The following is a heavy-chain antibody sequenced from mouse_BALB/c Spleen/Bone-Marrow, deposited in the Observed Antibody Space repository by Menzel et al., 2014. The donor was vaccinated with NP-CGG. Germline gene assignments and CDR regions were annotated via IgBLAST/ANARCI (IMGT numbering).Heavy chain of an antibody. Sequence: QVQLKESGAELAKPGASVKMSCKASGYTFTNYCMHWVKQRPGQGLEWIGYINPSTGNTEYNQKFKDKATLTADKSSNTAFMQLSSLTSEDAAVYFCARGNYEAMDYWGQGTTVTVSS. V-gene: IGHV1-7*01. D-gene: IGHD2-1*01. CDR1: GYTFTNYC. J-gene: IGHJ4*01. CDR2: INPSTGNT. CDR3: ARGNYEAMDY.